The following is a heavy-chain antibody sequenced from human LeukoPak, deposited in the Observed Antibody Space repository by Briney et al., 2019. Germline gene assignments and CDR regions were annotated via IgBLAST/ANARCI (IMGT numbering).Heavy chain of an antibody. Sequence: GGSLRLSCAASGFTFSSYSMNWVRQAPGKGLEWVSSISSSSSYIYYADSVKGRFTISRDNSKNTLYLQMNSLRAEDTAVYYCAKRLRITIFGDNDPWGQGTLVIVSS. J-gene: IGHJ5*02. CDR2: ISSSSSYI. CDR3: AKRLRITIFGDNDP. V-gene: IGHV3-21*04. CDR1: GFTFSSYS. D-gene: IGHD3-3*01.